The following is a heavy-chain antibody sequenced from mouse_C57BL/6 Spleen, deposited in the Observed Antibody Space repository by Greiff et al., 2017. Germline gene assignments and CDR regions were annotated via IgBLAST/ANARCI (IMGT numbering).Heavy chain of an antibody. V-gene: IGHV8-8*01. CDR3: ARTSYYYGSSYDYFDY. Sequence: QVQLKESGPGILQPSQTLSLTCSFSGFSLSTFGMGVGWIRQPSGKGLEWLAHIWWDDDKYYNPALKSRLTISKDTSKNQVFLKIANVDTADTATYYCARTSYYYGSSYDYFDYWGQGTTLTVSS. CDR2: IWWDDDK. D-gene: IGHD1-1*01. J-gene: IGHJ2*01. CDR1: GFSLSTFGMG.